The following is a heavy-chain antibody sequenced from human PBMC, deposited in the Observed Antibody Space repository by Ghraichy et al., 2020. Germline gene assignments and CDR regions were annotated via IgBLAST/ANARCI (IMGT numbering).Heavy chain of an antibody. D-gene: IGHD3-22*01. V-gene: IGHV3-74*01. Sequence: GESLNISCAASGFTFSSYWMHWVRQAPGKGLVWVSRINSDGSSTSYVDSVKGRFTISRDNAKNTLYLQMNSLRAEDTAVYYCARDSLLRNYYDSSGYSGAFDIWGQGTMVTVSS. J-gene: IGHJ3*02. CDR3: ARDSLLRNYYDSSGYSGAFDI. CDR2: INSDGSST. CDR1: GFTFSSYW.